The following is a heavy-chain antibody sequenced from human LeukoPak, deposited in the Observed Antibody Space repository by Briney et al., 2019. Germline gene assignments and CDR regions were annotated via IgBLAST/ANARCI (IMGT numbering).Heavy chain of an antibody. CDR3: ARGRQQLVDWFDP. J-gene: IGHJ5*02. CDR2: MNPNSGNT. CDR1: GYAFTSYD. V-gene: IGHV1-8*01. Sequence: GASVKVSCKASGYAFTSYDINWVRQATGQGLEWMGWMNPNSGNTGYAQKFQGRVTMTRNTSISTAYMELSSLRSEDTAVYYCARGRQQLVDWFDPWGQGTLVTVSS. D-gene: IGHD6-6*01.